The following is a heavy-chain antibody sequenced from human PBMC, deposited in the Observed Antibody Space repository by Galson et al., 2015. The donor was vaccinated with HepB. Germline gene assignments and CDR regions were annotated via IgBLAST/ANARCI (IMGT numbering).Heavy chain of an antibody. J-gene: IGHJ3*02. Sequence: QSGAEVKKPGESLKISCKGSGYSFTSYWIGWVRQMPGKGLEWMGIIYPGDSDTRYSPSFQGQVTISADKSISTAYLQWSSLKASDTAKYYCARHYYDSSGYSGGSAFDIWGQGTMVTVSS. D-gene: IGHD3-22*01. V-gene: IGHV5-51*01. CDR1: GYSFTSYW. CDR3: ARHYYDSSGYSGGSAFDI. CDR2: IYPGDSDT.